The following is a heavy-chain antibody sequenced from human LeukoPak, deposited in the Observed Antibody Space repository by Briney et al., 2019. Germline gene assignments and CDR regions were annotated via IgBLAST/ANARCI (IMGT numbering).Heavy chain of an antibody. CDR3: AREGSGWYGNFDY. CDR1: GYIFTAYY. V-gene: IGHV1-2*02. Sequence: ASVKVSCKASGYIFTAYYVHWVRQAPGQGLEWMGWINPDSGVTNYAQKFQGRVTMTRDTSISTAYMEVSRLRSDDTAVYYCAREGSGWYGNFDYWGQGTLVTVSS. J-gene: IGHJ4*02. D-gene: IGHD6-19*01. CDR2: INPDSGVT.